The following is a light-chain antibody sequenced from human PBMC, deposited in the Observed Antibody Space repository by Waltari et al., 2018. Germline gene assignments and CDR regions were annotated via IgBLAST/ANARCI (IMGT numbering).Light chain of an antibody. V-gene: IGKV3-11*01. CDR2: DAS. Sequence: EFVSTQSPANLSLSPGERVTLSCRASQSVSGYLAWYQHKPGQAPRLLIYDASNRATGVPARFSGRDSGADFTLTISSLEPEDFGVYYCQLRARWPPTFTFGQGTKLEI. CDR1: QSVSGY. J-gene: IGKJ2*01. CDR3: QLRARWPPTFT.